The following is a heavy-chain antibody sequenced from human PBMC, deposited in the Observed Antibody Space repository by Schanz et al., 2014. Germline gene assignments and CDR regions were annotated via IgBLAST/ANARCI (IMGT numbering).Heavy chain of an antibody. Sequence: EVQLLESGGGLVKPGGSLRLSCAASGFTFSDYYMTWIRQAPGKGLEWVGRIKSKTDGGTTDYAAPVKGRFTISRDDSKNTLFLQMNSLKTEDTAVYYCTAYCDGGCAIDNWGQGALVTVSS. CDR1: GFTFSDYY. V-gene: IGHV3-15*01. D-gene: IGHD6-19*01. J-gene: IGHJ4*02. CDR3: TAYCDGGCAIDN. CDR2: IKSKTDGGTT.